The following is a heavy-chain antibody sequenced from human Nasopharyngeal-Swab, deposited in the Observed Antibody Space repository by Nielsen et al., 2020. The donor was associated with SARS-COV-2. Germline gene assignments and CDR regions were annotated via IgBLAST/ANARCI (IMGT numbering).Heavy chain of an antibody. Sequence: ASVKVSCKASGYTFNSHYMHWVRQAPGQGPEWMGIINPSGGGTSYAQKFQGRVTMTSDMSTTTVYMELSSLRSEDTAVYYCARSHIVVVTDAFDIWGQGTMVTVSS. CDR3: ARSHIVVVTDAFDI. D-gene: IGHD2-21*02. CDR2: INPSGGGT. J-gene: IGHJ3*02. CDR1: GYTFNSHY. V-gene: IGHV1-46*02.